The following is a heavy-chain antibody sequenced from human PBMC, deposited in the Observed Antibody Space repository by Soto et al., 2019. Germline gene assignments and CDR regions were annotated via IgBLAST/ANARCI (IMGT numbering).Heavy chain of an antibody. CDR3: AKGSLDEWWFDL. J-gene: IGHJ5*02. CDR1: GGSFSGYY. CDR2: MNHCGST. Sequence: QVQLQQWGAGLLKPSATLSLTCAVYGGSFSGYYWSWIRQPPGKGLEWIGEMNHCGSTNYNPSPTSRVTISVDTSKNQFSLKLSSVTAADTAVYYCAKGSLDEWWFDLWGQGTLVTVSS. D-gene: IGHD2-8*01. V-gene: IGHV4-34*01.